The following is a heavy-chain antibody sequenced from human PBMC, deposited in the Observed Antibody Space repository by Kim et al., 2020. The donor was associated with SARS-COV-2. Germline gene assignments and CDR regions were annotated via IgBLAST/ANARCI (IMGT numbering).Heavy chain of an antibody. D-gene: IGHD6-6*01. CDR3: AKAAYSSSAIRWYFDL. Sequence: GGSLRLSCAASGFTFSSYAMSWVRQAPGKGLEWVSAISGSGGSTYYADSVKGRFTISRDNSKNTLYLQMNSLRAEDTAVYYCAKAAYSSSAIRWYFDLWGRGTLVTVSS. CDR1: GFTFSSYA. V-gene: IGHV3-23*01. J-gene: IGHJ2*01. CDR2: ISGSGGST.